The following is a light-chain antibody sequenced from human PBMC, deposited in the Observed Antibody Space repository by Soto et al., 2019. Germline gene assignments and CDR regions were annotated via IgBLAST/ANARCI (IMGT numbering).Light chain of an antibody. J-gene: IGLJ1*01. Sequence: QLVLTQPPSASGTPGQRVTISCSGSNSNIGRNTVNWYQQVTGTAPKLLIYSNNKRPSGDPDRFSGSKSGTSASLAISGLQSEDESNYYCASWDDSLTGYVFGTGTKVTVL. CDR3: ASWDDSLTGYV. CDR2: SNN. CDR1: NSNIGRNT. V-gene: IGLV1-44*01.